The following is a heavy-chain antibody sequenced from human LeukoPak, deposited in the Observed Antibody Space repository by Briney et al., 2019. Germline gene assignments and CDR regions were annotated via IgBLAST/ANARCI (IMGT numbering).Heavy chain of an antibody. J-gene: IGHJ4*02. D-gene: IGHD6-13*01. CDR1: GFTFSSYA. CDR2: ISGSGGST. Sequence: GGSLRLSCAASGFTFSSYAMSWVRQAPGKGLEWVSAISGSGGSTYYADSVKGRFTISRDNSKNTLYLQMNSLRAEDTAVYYCARDSSSSWYRDFDYWGQGTLVTVSS. CDR3: ARDSSSSWYRDFDY. V-gene: IGHV3-23*01.